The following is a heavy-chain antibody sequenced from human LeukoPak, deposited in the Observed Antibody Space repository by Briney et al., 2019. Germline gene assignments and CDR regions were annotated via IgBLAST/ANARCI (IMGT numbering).Heavy chain of an antibody. CDR1: GFTFSSYS. D-gene: IGHD6-13*01. CDR3: AKDGSWRDYYYYYGMDV. J-gene: IGHJ6*02. Sequence: GGSLRLSCAASGFTFSSYSMNWVRQAPGKGLEWVSYISSSSSTIYYADSVKGRFTISRDNAKNSLYLQMNSLRAEDTALYYCAKDGSWRDYYYYYGMDVWGQGTTVTVSS. CDR2: ISSSSSTI. V-gene: IGHV3-48*04.